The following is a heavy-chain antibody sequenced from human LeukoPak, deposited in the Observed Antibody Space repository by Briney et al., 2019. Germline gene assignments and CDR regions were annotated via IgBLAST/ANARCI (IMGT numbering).Heavy chain of an antibody. CDR3: ARGYQDRAMIVVVTLEPYGMDV. J-gene: IGHJ6*02. Sequence: PGGFLRLSCAASGFTFSSYWMSWVRQAPGKGLEWVANIKQDGSEKYYVDSVKGRFTISRDNAKNSLYLQMNSLRAEDTAVYYCARGYQDRAMIVVVTLEPYGMDVWGQGTTVTVSS. D-gene: IGHD3-22*01. V-gene: IGHV3-7*01. CDR2: IKQDGSEK. CDR1: GFTFSSYW.